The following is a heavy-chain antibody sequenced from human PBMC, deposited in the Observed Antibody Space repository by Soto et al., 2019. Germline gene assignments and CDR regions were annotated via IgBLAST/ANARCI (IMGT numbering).Heavy chain of an antibody. CDR1: NGSISPYY. J-gene: IGHJ4*02. V-gene: IGHV4-59*08. Sequence: SETLSLTCTVSNGSISPYYWSWIRQSPGKGLEWISYIYYAGSFTYNPSLKSRVTISLSTSKNEVSLRLTSVTAADTAVYYCARLGGYYQALDSWGQGTLVTVSS. CDR2: IYYAGSF. D-gene: IGHD3-22*01. CDR3: ARLGGYYQALDS.